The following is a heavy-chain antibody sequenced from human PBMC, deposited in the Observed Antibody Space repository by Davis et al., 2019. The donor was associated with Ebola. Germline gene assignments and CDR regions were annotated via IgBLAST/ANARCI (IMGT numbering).Heavy chain of an antibody. V-gene: IGHV4-39*02. CDR3: ARPADYYDSSGYSFYFDD. Sequence: PSETLSLTCTVSDGSISSSCYSWGWIRQPPGKGLEWIGNIFYSGNSYFNPSLKSRVTISVDTSKNHFSLKLSSVTAADTAVYYCARPADYYDSSGYSFYFDDWGQGTLVIVSS. J-gene: IGHJ4*02. D-gene: IGHD3-22*01. CDR1: DGSISSSCYS. CDR2: IFYSGNS.